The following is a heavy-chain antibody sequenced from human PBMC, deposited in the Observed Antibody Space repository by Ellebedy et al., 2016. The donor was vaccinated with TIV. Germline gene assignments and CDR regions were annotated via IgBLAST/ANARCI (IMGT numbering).Heavy chain of an antibody. V-gene: IGHV1-46*04. J-gene: IGHJ6*02. CDR1: GYTFASYY. CDR3: ARDYTSSWRYYYYGMDV. D-gene: IGHD6-13*01. CDR2: INPSGGST. Sequence: AASVKVSCKASGYTFASYYMHWVRQAPGQGLEWMGIINPSGGSTSYAQKLQGRVTMTRDTSTSTAYMELRSLRSDDTAVYYCARDYTSSWRYYYYGMDVWGQGTTVTVSS.